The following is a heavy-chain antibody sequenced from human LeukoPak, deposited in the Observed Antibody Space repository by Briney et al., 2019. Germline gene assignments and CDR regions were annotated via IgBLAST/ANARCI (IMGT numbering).Heavy chain of an antibody. D-gene: IGHD3-16*01. V-gene: IGHV3-7*01. Sequence: PGGSLRLSCAASGFTFSNYWMSWVRQAPGKGLEWVANIKQDGSEKYYVDSVKGRSTISRDNAKNSLYLEMNSLRAEDTAVYYCASELRNYYYYSGMDVWGQGSTVTVSS. CDR2: IKQDGSEK. J-gene: IGHJ6*02. CDR3: ASELRNYYYYSGMDV. CDR1: GFTFSNYW.